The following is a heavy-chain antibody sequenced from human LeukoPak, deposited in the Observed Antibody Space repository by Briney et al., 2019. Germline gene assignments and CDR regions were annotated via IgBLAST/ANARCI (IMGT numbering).Heavy chain of an antibody. J-gene: IGHJ4*02. CDR1: GFSFSSYW. Sequence: GGSLRLSCAASGFSFSSYWMHWVRQAPGKGLVWVSHINSDGSSTTYADSVKGRFTIFRDNAKSTLYLQMNSLRAEDTAVYYCARDDPGIGIDYWGQGTLVTVSS. D-gene: IGHD1-26*01. V-gene: IGHV3-74*01. CDR3: ARDDPGIGIDY. CDR2: INSDGSST.